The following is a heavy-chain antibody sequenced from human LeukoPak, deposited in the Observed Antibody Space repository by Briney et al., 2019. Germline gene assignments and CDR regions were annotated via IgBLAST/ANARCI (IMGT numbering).Heavy chain of an antibody. CDR2: ISYDGSNK. V-gene: IGHV3-30*04. J-gene: IGHJ3*02. CDR1: GFTFSSYA. Sequence: GRSLRLSCAASGFTFSSYAMHWVRQAPGKGLEWVAVISYDGSNKYYADSVKGRFTISRDNSKNTLYLQMNSLRAEDTAVYYCAKTGYYFDSSDYYRPDAFDIWGQGTMVAVSS. D-gene: IGHD3-22*01. CDR3: AKTGYYFDSSDYYRPDAFDI.